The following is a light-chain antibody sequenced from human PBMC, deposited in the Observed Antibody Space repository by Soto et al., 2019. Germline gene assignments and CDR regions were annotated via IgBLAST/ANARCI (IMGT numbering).Light chain of an antibody. V-gene: IGKV3-20*01. J-gene: IGKJ4*01. CDR1: QSVRGNY. CDR2: DAT. CDR3: QQYGNSPLT. Sequence: EIVLTQSPGTLSLSPGERATRSCRASQSVRGNYLAWYQHKPGQSPSPLMYDATSRVTGIPDRFSGRGSGPDLTLNISRREHEDVAVYYCQQYGNSPLTFGGGTKVEIK.